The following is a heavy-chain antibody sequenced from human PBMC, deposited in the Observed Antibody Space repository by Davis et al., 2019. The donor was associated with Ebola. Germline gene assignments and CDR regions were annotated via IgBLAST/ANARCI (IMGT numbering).Heavy chain of an antibody. CDR2: IYYSGST. CDR3: ARDQRYFDL. Sequence: GSLRLSCAVYSGSFSGYYWSWIRQPPGRGLEWIGYIYYSGSTNYNPSLKSRVTISVDTSKNQFSLKLSSVTAADTAVYYCARDQRYFDLWGRGTLVTVSS. CDR1: SGSFSGYY. V-gene: IGHV4-59*01. J-gene: IGHJ2*01.